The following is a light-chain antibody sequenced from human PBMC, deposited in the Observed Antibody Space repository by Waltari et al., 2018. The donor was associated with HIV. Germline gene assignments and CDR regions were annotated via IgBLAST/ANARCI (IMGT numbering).Light chain of an antibody. Sequence: QSALTQPASVSGSPGQSITISCTGTSRDVGSYTLVSWYQQHPGKAPKLMIYEVSKRPSGVSNRFSGSKSGNTASLTISGLQAEDEADYYCCSYAGSNWVFGGGTKLTVL. J-gene: IGLJ3*02. CDR2: EVS. CDR3: CSYAGSNWV. V-gene: IGLV2-23*02. CDR1: SRDVGSYTL.